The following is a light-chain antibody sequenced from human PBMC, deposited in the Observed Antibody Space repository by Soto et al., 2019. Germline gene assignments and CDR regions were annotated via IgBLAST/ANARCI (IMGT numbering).Light chain of an antibody. CDR1: SSDVGGYNY. CDR2: DVS. Sequence: QSALTQPASVSGSPGQSITISCIGTSSDVGGYNYVSWYQQHPGKAPKLMIYDVSNRPSGVSSRFSGSKSGNTASLTISGLQAEDGADYYCSSYTSSSIRYVFGTGTKVTV. V-gene: IGLV2-14*01. J-gene: IGLJ1*01. CDR3: SSYTSSSIRYV.